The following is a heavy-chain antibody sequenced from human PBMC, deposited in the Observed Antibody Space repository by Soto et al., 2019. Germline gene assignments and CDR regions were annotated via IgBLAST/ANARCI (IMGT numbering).Heavy chain of an antibody. J-gene: IGHJ6*02. V-gene: IGHV1-69*01. CDR2: IIPIVGTG. CDR1: GGTFSNYA. CDR3: ARVVILVPTASTHYYYHMDV. D-gene: IGHD2-2*01. Sequence: QVQLVQSGAEVRKPGSSVTVSCKASGGTFSNYAISWVRQAPGQGLEWMGGIIPIVGTGSYAQKFQGRVPITADEHTTTAYMELSSLTVEDTAVYYCARVVILVPTASTHYYYHMDVGGPGTTVTVSS.